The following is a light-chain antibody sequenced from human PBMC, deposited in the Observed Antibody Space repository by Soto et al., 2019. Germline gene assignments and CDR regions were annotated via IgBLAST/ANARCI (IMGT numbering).Light chain of an antibody. V-gene: IGLV1-47*01. CDR1: SSNIGNNY. Sequence: QSVLTQPPSASGTPGQRVTISCSGSSSNIGNNYVHWYQQLPGTAPKLLIYRNNQRPSGVPDRVSGSKSGTSASLAISGLRSEDEADYYCAAWDDSLSGVVIGGGTKLTVL. J-gene: IGLJ2*01. CDR2: RNN. CDR3: AAWDDSLSGVV.